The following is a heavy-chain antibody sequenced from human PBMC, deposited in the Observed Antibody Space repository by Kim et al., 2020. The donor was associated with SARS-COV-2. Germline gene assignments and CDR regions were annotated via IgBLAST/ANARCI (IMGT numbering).Heavy chain of an antibody. Sequence: SETLSLTCAVYGGSFSGYYWSWIRQPPGKGLEWIGEINHSGSTNYNPSLKSRVTISVDTSKNQFSLKLSSVTAADTAVYYCARGRQQLVHWVYYYYGMDVWGQGTTVTVSS. CDR1: GGSFSGYY. CDR2: INHSGST. J-gene: IGHJ6*02. D-gene: IGHD6-13*01. V-gene: IGHV4-34*01. CDR3: ARGRQQLVHWVYYYYGMDV.